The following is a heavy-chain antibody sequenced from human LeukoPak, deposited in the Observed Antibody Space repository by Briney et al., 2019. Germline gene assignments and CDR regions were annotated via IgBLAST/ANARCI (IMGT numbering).Heavy chain of an antibody. J-gene: IGHJ4*02. CDR1: GFTVSSNY. Sequence: GGSLRLSCAASGFTVSSNYMSWVRQAPGKGLEWVSYISSSSSTIYYADSVKGRFTISRDNAKNSLYLQMNSLRAEDTAVYYCAGGGRVYTSGWYGSRFDYWGQGTLVTVSS. CDR2: ISSSSSTI. V-gene: IGHV3-48*01. D-gene: IGHD6-19*01. CDR3: AGGGRVYTSGWYGSRFDY.